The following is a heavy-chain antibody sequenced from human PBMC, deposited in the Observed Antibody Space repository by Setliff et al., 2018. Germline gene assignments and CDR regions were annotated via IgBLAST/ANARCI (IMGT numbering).Heavy chain of an antibody. D-gene: IGHD2-21*01. CDR1: GASIRSGSHY. Sequence: SETLSLTCTVSGASIRSGSHYWSWIRQSAERGLEWIGHIYTSGTTDYSPSFKSRVSISADTSKNLVSLKLHSVTAADTAVYYCTKEYVVISFVANTRSHYGMDVWGQGTTVTVSS. V-gene: IGHV4-61*09. CDR2: IYTSGTT. J-gene: IGHJ6*02. CDR3: TKEYVVISFVANTRSHYGMDV.